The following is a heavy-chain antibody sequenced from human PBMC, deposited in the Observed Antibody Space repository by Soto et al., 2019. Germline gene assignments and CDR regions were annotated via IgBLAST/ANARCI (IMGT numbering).Heavy chain of an antibody. Sequence: QVQLQQWGAGLLKPSETLSLTCAVYGGSFSGYYWSWIRQPPGKGLEWIGEINHSGSTNYNPSLKRXXTXSXXTSKNQFSLKLSSVTAADTAVYYCARRPIYYYFDYWGQGTLVTVSS. CDR1: GGSFSGYY. D-gene: IGHD3-9*01. CDR2: INHSGST. CDR3: ARRPIYYYFDY. V-gene: IGHV4-34*01. J-gene: IGHJ4*02.